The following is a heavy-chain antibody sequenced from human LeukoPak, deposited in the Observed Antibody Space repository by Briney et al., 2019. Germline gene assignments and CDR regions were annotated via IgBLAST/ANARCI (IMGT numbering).Heavy chain of an antibody. CDR2: IYYSGST. CDR3: ARDRGEDGYNTFDI. J-gene: IGHJ3*02. D-gene: IGHD5-24*01. V-gene: IGHV4-59*01. Sequence: SETLSLTCTVSGGSISSYYWGWIRQPPGKGLEWIGYIYYSGSTNYNPSLKSRVTISVDTSKNQFSLKLSSVTAADTAVYYCARDRGEDGYNTFDIWGQGTMVTVSS. CDR1: GGSISSYY.